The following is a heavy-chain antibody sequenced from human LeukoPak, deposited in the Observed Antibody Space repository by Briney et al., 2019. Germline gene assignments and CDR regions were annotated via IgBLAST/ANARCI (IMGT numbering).Heavy chain of an antibody. J-gene: IGHJ4*02. CDR3: ARGHSGSNYGY. CDR2: IYYSGST. Sequence: PSETLSLTCTVSGGSVSSGSYFWSWIRQPPGKGLEWIGYIYYSGSTNYNPSLKSRVTISVDTSKNQFSLKLSSVTAADTALYYCARGHSGSNYGYWGQGTLVTVSS. D-gene: IGHD1-26*01. CDR1: GGSVSSGSYF. V-gene: IGHV4-61*01.